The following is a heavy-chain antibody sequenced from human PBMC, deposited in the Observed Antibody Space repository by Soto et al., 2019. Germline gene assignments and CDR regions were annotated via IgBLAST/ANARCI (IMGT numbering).Heavy chain of an antibody. CDR2: ISYDGSNK. J-gene: IGHJ6*02. Sequence: QVQLVESGGGVVQPGRSLRLSCAASGFTFSSYAMHWVRQAPGKGLEWVAVISYDGSNKYYADSVKGRFTISRDNSKNTLYLQMNSLRAEDTAVYYCARALGELNYYYYGMDVWGQGTTVTVSS. D-gene: IGHD1-26*01. CDR3: ARALGELNYYYYGMDV. CDR1: GFTFSSYA. V-gene: IGHV3-30-3*01.